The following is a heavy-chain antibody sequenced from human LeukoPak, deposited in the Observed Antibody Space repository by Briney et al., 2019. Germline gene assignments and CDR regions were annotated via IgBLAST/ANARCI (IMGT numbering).Heavy chain of an antibody. Sequence: GGSLRLSCVVSGFTVSNSYMSWVRQAPGRGLEWVSVIYAGGRTNSADAVKGRFTGSRDTSKNTLYLQMSSLRAEDTAVYYCARAPKWLDNDYYFVYWGQGTLVTVSS. V-gene: IGHV3-53*01. CDR1: GFTVSNSY. J-gene: IGHJ4*02. CDR3: ARAPKWLDNDYYFVY. D-gene: IGHD6-19*01. CDR2: IYAGGRT.